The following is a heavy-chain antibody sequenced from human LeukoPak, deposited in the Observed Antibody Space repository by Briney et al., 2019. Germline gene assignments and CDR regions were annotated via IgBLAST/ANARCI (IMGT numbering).Heavy chain of an antibody. CDR2: TYYRSKWYN. CDR3: ARGGQGDGYSADDAFDI. CDR1: GDSVSTNSAA. D-gene: IGHD5-24*01. J-gene: IGHJ3*02. Sequence: SQTLSLTCAISGDSVSTNSAAWNWIRQSPSRGLEWLGRTYYRSKWYNDYAVSVKSRITINPDTSNNQFSLQLNSVTPEDTAVYYCARGGQGDGYSADDAFDIWGQGTMVTVSS. V-gene: IGHV6-1*01.